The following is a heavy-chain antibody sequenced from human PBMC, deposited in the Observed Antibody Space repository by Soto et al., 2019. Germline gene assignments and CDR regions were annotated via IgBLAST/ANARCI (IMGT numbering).Heavy chain of an antibody. CDR3: ARAAQQLSINFDN. CDR2: IGGGSAAT. Sequence: GGSLRLSCAASGFTFNNFGLSWFRQAPGKGLEWVSHIGGGSAATYYADSVKGRLTISRDNAKSSLYLQMNSLRAEDTAVYYCARAAQQLSINFDNWGQGTPVTVSS. V-gene: IGHV3-48*01. CDR1: GFTFNNFG. J-gene: IGHJ4*02. D-gene: IGHD1-1*01.